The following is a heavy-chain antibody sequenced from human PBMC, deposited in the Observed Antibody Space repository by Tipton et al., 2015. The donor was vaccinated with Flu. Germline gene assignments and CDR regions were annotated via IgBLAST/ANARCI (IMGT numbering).Heavy chain of an antibody. CDR2: IYYSGST. D-gene: IGHD4-11*01. CDR3: ASHSYSRGRAGH. J-gene: IGHJ4*02. V-gene: IGHV4-59*07. CDR1: GGSISSYY. Sequence: TLSLTCTVSGGSISSYYWSWIRQPPGKGLEWIGYIYYSGSTNYNPSLKSRVTISVDTSKNQFSLKLSSVTAADTAVFYWASHSYSRGRAGHWGQGTLVTVSS.